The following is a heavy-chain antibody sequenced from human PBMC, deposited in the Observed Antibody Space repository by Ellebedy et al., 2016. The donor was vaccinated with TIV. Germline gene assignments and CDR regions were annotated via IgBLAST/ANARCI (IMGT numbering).Heavy chain of an antibody. Sequence: GESLKISCAASGFTFSNYWMTWVRQAPGKGPECVANIKQDGSEKYYVDSVKGRFTISRDNAKNSLYLQLSSLGAEDTAVYYCARDVWGGGWAWGQGTPVTVSS. D-gene: IGHD6-19*01. CDR1: GFTFSNYW. CDR3: ARDVWGGGWA. J-gene: IGHJ5*02. CDR2: IKQDGSEK. V-gene: IGHV3-7*01.